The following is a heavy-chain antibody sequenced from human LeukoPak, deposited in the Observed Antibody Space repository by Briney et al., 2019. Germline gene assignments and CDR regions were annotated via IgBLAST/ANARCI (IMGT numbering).Heavy chain of an antibody. J-gene: IGHJ4*02. CDR1: GYTFTSYG. Sequence: KVSCKASGYTFTSYGISWVRQAPGQGLEWMGWISAYNGNTNYAQKLQGRVTMTTDTSTSTAYMELRSLRSDDTAVYYCARDGAVPAAIGEFDYWGQGTLVTVSS. V-gene: IGHV1-18*01. CDR2: ISAYNGNT. D-gene: IGHD2-2*02. CDR3: ARDGAVPAAIGEFDY.